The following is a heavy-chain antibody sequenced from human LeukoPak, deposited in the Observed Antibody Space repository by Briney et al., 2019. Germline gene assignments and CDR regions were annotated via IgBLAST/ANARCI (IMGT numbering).Heavy chain of an antibody. J-gene: IGHJ4*02. CDR3: AGFPGGGGHPSSGY. V-gene: IGHV3-53*01. Sequence: GGSLRLSCAASGFTVSNNYMTWVRQAPGKGLEWVSVVHSGGGTYYAASVEGRFTISRDNSKNTLYLRMDSLRAEDTAVYFCAGFPGGGGHPSSGYWGQGTLVTVSS. D-gene: IGHD3-10*01. CDR1: GFTVSNNY. CDR2: VHSGGGT.